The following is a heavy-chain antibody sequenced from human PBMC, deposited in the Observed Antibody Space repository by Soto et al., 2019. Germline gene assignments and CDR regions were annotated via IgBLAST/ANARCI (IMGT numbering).Heavy chain of an antibody. CDR2: INPNSGGT. CDR3: ARVDIVVVPAAIYYGMDV. Sequence: ASVKVSCKASGYTFTGYYMHWVRQAPGQGLEWMGWINPNSGGTNYAQKFQGRVTMTRDTSISTAYMELSRLRSDDTAVYYCARVDIVVVPAAIYYGMDVCGQGTTVTVSS. V-gene: IGHV1-2*02. CDR1: GYTFTGYY. D-gene: IGHD2-2*01. J-gene: IGHJ6*02.